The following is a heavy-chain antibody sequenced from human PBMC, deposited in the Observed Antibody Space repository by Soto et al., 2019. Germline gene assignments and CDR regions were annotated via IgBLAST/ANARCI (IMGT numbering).Heavy chain of an antibody. CDR3: ARGGTVRGVMRAFDI. D-gene: IGHD3-10*01. V-gene: IGHV1-18*01. CDR2: ISAYNGNT. J-gene: IGHJ3*02. Sequence: ASVKVSCKASGGTFSSYAISWVRQAPGQGLEWMGWISAYNGNTNYAQKLQGRVTMTTDTSTSTAYMELRSLRSDDTAVYYCARGGTVRGVMRAFDIWGQGTMVTVSS. CDR1: GGTFSSYA.